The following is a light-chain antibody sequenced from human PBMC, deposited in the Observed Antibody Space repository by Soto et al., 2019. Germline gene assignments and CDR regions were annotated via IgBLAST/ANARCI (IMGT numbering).Light chain of an antibody. CDR1: SSDVGDYNY. Sequence: QSALTQPASVSGSPGQSITISCTGASSDVGDYNYVSWYQQHPGKAPKLLIYEVTKRPSGVPDRFSGSKSGNTASLTVSGLQAEDEADYYCSSFAGVSTVFGTGTKVTVL. J-gene: IGLJ1*01. V-gene: IGLV2-8*01. CDR2: EVT. CDR3: SSFAGVSTV.